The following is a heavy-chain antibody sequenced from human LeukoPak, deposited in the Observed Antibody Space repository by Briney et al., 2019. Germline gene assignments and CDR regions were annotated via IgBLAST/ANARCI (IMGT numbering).Heavy chain of an antibody. CDR2: IYPGDSAT. V-gene: IGHV5-51*01. CDR3: ARPSLPYSSGWYAGGMDV. Sequence: KNGESLKISCKGSGYSFTSYWIGWVRQMPGKGLEWMGIIYPGDSATRYSPSFQGQVTISADKSISTAYLQWSSLKASDTAMYYCARPSLPYSSGWYAGGMDVWGQGTLVTVSS. J-gene: IGHJ4*02. D-gene: IGHD6-19*01. CDR1: GYSFTSYW.